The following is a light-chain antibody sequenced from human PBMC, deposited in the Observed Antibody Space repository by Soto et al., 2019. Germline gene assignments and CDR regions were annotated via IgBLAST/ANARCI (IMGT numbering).Light chain of an antibody. CDR3: NSYTSSTTYV. CDR2: KGT. J-gene: IGLJ1*01. Sequence: QSVLAQPASVSGSPGQSITISCTGTSSDVGAYNSVSWYQQHPHKAPQVIIYKGTQRPSGVSNRFSGSTSGNAASLTISGLQADDEADYYCNSYTSSTTYVFGTGTKVTVL. V-gene: IGLV2-14*02. CDR1: SSDVGAYNS.